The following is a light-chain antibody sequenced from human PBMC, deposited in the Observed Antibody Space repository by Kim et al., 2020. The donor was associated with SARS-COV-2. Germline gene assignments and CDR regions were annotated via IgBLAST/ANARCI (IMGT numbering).Light chain of an antibody. CDR1: QSVSSY. J-gene: IGKJ1*01. V-gene: IGKV3-11*01. CDR2: YAS. CDR3: QQRSNWPPWT. Sequence: EIVLTQSPATLSLSPGERATLSCRASQSVSSYLAWYQQKPGQAPRLLIYYASKRATGIPARFSGSGSGTDFTLTISSLDPEDFAVYYCQQRSNWPPWTFGQGTKVDIK.